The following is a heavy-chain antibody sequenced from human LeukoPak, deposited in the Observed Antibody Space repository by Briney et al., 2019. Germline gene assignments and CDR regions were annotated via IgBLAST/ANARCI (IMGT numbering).Heavy chain of an antibody. V-gene: IGHV1-8*02. Sequence: ASVKVSCKASGHTFTNYDINWVRQATGQGLEWMGWMNPNSGNTGYAQKFQGRVTMTRNTSISTAYMELSSLRSEDTAVYYCARGPTSRWLKNWFDPWGQGNLVTVSS. J-gene: IGHJ5*02. CDR3: ARGPTSRWLKNWFDP. CDR1: GHTFTNYD. CDR2: MNPNSGNT. D-gene: IGHD5-24*01.